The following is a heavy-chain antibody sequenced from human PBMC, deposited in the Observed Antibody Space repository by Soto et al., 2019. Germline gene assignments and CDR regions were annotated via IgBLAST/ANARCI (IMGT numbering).Heavy chain of an antibody. V-gene: IGHV3-23*01. CDR3: AKGPLAVAGRGYYFDY. CDR1: GFTFSSYA. CDR2: ISGSGGST. J-gene: IGHJ4*02. D-gene: IGHD6-19*01. Sequence: GGSLRLSCAASGFTFSSYAMSWVRQAPGKGLEWVSAISGSGGSTYYADFVKGRFTISRDNSKNTLYLQMNSLRAEDTAVYYCAKGPLAVAGRGYYFDYWGQGTLVTVSS.